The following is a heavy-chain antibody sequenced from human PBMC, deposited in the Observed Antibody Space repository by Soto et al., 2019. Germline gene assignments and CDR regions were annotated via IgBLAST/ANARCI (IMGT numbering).Heavy chain of an antibody. D-gene: IGHD1-26*01. CDR3: ARHGRGVGARPLDY. CDR2: IFSNDEK. J-gene: IGHJ4*02. CDR1: GFSLSNARMG. V-gene: IGHV2-26*01. Sequence: QVTLKESGPVLVKPTETLTLTCTVSGFSLSNARMGVSWIRQPPGKALEWLAHIFSNDEKSYSTSLKGRPTISKDTSKSQVVLTRTNMDPVDTATYYCARHGRGVGARPLDYWGQGTLVTVSS.